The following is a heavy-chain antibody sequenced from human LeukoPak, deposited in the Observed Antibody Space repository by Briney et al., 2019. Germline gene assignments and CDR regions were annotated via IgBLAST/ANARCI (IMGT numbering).Heavy chain of an antibody. J-gene: IGHJ5*02. CDR2: IHSTGTA. CDR3: VRGRRWFDP. CDR1: YFTVSDNY. Sequence: GGSLRLSCAATYFTVSDNYMNWVRQAPGKGLEWVAVIHSTGTAYYADSVRGRFTISRDNSKNSLYLQMNGLRAEDTAVYYCVRGRRWFDPWGQGTLAIVSS. V-gene: IGHV3-53*01.